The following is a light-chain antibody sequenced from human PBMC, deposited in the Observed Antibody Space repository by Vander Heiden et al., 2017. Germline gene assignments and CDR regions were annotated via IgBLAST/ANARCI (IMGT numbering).Light chain of an antibody. V-gene: IGLV2-23*02. Sequence: QSALTQPASVSGSPGQSNTISCTGISSDVGSYNLVSWYQQHPGKAPKLMIYEVSKRPSGVSNRFSGSKSGNTASLTISGLQAEDEADYYCCSYAGSSTLGVFGGGTKLTVL. CDR3: CSYAGSSTLGV. J-gene: IGLJ3*02. CDR2: EVS. CDR1: SSDVGSYNL.